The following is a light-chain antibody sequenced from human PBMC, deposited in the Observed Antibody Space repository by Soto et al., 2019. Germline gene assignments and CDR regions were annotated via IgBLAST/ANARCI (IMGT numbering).Light chain of an antibody. V-gene: IGKV3-20*01. J-gene: IGKJ1*01. Sequence: EIVLTQSPGTLSLSPGERATLSCRASQTISSSYLAIAWYQQKPGQPPRLLIYGASSRATGIPDRFSGRGSATNFTLTISRLEPEDFAVYYCQQKDTSPWSFGQGTRVDIK. CDR2: GAS. CDR1: QTISSSY. CDR3: QQKDTSPWS.